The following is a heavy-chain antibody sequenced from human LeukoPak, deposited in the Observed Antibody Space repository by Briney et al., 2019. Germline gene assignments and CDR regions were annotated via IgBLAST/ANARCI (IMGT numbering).Heavy chain of an antibody. V-gene: IGHV4-4*07. CDR3: VRHMRVPSSSFDY. J-gene: IGHJ4*02. D-gene: IGHD2-21*01. CDR2: IYTSGST. CDR1: GGSLSSYY. Sequence: SETLSLTCTVSGGSLSSYYWSWIRQPAGKGLEWIRRIYTSGSTNYNPSLKSRVTISLDTSRNQFSLKLSSVTAADTAVYYCVRHMRVPSSSFDYWGQGTLVTVSS.